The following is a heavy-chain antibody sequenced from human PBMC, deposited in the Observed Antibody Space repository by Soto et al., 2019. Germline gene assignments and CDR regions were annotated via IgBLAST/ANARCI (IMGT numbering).Heavy chain of an antibody. CDR3: TTEADIVVVPAAMAGVGGAFDI. CDR2: IKSKTDGGTT. D-gene: IGHD2-2*01. V-gene: IGHV3-15*01. Sequence: EVQLVESGGGLVKPGGSLRLSCAASGFTFSNAWMSWVRQAPGKGLEWVGRIKSKTDGGTTDYAAPGKGRFTISRDDSKNTLYLQMNSLKTEDTAVYYCTTEADIVVVPAAMAGVGGAFDIWGQGTMVTVSS. J-gene: IGHJ3*02. CDR1: GFTFSNAW.